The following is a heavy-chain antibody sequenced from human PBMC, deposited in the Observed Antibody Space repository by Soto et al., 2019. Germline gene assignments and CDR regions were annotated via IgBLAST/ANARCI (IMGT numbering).Heavy chain of an antibody. V-gene: IGHV3-23*01. Sequence: GGSLRLSCAASRFTFSSYAMSWVRQAPGKGLEWVSSISGSGDNTYHADSVKGRFTISRDNSKNTVYLQMNSLRAEDTAVYYCAKDRYIVVLPAAADYWGQGTLVTVSS. D-gene: IGHD2-2*01. CDR2: ISGSGDNT. J-gene: IGHJ4*02. CDR1: RFTFSSYA. CDR3: AKDRYIVVLPAAADY.